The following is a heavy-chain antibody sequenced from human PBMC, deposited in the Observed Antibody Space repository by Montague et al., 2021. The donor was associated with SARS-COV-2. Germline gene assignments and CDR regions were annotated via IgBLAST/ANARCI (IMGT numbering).Heavy chain of an antibody. CDR2: IYYTGST. J-gene: IGHJ2*01. CDR3: ARNRGWGSRGAGYIDL. CDR1: GGSISGDNYY. D-gene: IGHD7-27*01. V-gene: IGHV4-31*03. Sequence: TLSLTCTVSGGSISGDNYYWTWIRQHPGKGLEWIAYIYYTGSTYYXPSLQSRLRTSLDTSKNQSSLTLTSVTAADTAIYYCARNRGWGSRGAGYIDLWGRGTLVTVSS.